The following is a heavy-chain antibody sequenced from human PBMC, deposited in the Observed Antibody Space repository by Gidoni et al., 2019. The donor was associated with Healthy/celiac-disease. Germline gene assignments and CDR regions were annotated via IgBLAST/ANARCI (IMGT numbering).Heavy chain of an antibody. CDR2: IIPILGTA. CDR1: GGPFSSSA. J-gene: IGHJ4*02. D-gene: IGHD1-1*01. Sequence: VQLGQSGAEVKKPVSSVKVSFKASGGPFSSSAISWVRQAPGKGLECMGGIIPILGTANDAQKFQGRVTITADESTRTAYMELSSLRSEDTAVYYCARDGGTGTTVGYWGQGTLVTVSS. V-gene: IGHV1-69*01. CDR3: ARDGGTGTTVGY.